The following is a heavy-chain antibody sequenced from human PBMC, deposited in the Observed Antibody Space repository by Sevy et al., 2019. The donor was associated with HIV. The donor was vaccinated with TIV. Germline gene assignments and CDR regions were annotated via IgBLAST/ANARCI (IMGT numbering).Heavy chain of an antibody. Sequence: SETLSLTCIVSGGSVNNHYWSWIRQSPGKGLEWIGYTHYSGSSAYNPSLKSRLTISLDMSKNQFSLELTSMTAADAAVYYCATFGSNFDQRFDPWGQGTLVTVSS. V-gene: IGHV4-59*02. J-gene: IGHJ5*02. CDR1: GGSVNNHY. D-gene: IGHD3-10*01. CDR2: THYSGSS. CDR3: ATFGSNFDQRFDP.